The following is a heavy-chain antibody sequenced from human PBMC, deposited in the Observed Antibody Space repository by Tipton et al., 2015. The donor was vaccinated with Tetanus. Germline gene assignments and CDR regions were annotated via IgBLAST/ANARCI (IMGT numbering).Heavy chain of an antibody. D-gene: IGHD3-3*01. Sequence: TLSLTCTVSGGSINSGTYSWGWIRQPPGKGLEWIGSVYNSGGTYYNPSPKSRVTISVDTSKNQFSLKLSSVTAADTAVYYCARIYDFWSGYYSDHWGQGTLVTVSS. CDR3: ARIYDFWSGYYSDH. V-gene: IGHV4-39*01. CDR1: GGSINSGTYS. J-gene: IGHJ4*02. CDR2: VYNSGGT.